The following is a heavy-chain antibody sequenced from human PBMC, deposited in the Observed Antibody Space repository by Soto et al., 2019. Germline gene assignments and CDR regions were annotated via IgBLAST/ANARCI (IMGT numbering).Heavy chain of an antibody. J-gene: IGHJ4*02. D-gene: IGHD2-21*02. CDR3: ARSIVVVTALDY. CDR2: INPSSGST. V-gene: IGHV1-46*01. Sequence: ASVKVSCKASGYTFTSYYMHWVRQAPGQGLEWMGIINPSSGSTSYAQKFQGRVTITRDTSTSTAYMELSSLRSEDTAVYYCARSIVVVTALDYWGQGTLVTVSS. CDR1: GYTFTSYY.